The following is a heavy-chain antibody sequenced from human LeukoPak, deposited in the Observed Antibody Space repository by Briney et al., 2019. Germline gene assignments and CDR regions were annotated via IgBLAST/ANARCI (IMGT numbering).Heavy chain of an antibody. Sequence: PGGSLRLSCAASGFTFSSYEMNWVRQAPGKGLEWVSYISSSGSTIYYADSVKGRFTISRDNSKNTLYLHMNSLRAEDTAIYFCAHGTVSQLDCWGQGTLVTVSS. J-gene: IGHJ4*02. CDR2: ISSSGSTI. CDR1: GFTFSSYE. CDR3: AHGTVSQLDC. D-gene: IGHD3/OR15-3a*01. V-gene: IGHV3-48*03.